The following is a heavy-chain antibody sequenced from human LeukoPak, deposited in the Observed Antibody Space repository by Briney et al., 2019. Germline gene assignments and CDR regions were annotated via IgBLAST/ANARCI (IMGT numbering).Heavy chain of an antibody. CDR1: GGSIASSLYY. CDR3: ARLRAEGRQRWFDP. J-gene: IGHJ5*02. V-gene: IGHV4-39*01. CDR2: FYYRGTT. Sequence: SETLSLTCNVSGGSIASSLYYWGWIRQPPGKGLEWIVNFYYRGTTYYNPSPNSQTSISVDISQEQFSLRLSSVTAADTAVYYCARLRAEGRQRWFDPWGQGTLVTVSS.